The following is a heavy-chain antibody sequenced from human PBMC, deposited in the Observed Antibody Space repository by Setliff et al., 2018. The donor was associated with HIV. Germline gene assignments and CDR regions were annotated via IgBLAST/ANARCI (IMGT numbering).Heavy chain of an antibody. J-gene: IGHJ4*02. CDR3: ARAGSYGWDY. Sequence: SETLSLTCTVSGGSISSFYWTWIRQPPGKGLEWIGYIYYSGSTNYNPSLKSRLTISVDTSKNQVSLKLSSVTAADTAVYYCARAGSYGWDYLGQGTLSPSPQ. CDR2: IYYSGST. V-gene: IGHV4-59*01. D-gene: IGHD5-18*01. CDR1: GGSISSFY.